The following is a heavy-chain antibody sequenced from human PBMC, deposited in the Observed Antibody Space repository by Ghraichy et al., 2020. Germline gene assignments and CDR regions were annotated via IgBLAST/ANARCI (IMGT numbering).Heavy chain of an antibody. Sequence: SVKVSCKASGGTFSSYAISWVRQAPGQGLEWMGGIIPIFGTANYAQKFQGRVTITADESTSTAYMELSSLRSEDTAVYYCARVKAVAGMDSLGDDYWGQGTLVTVSS. V-gene: IGHV1-69*13. CDR3: ARVKAVAGMDSLGDDY. D-gene: IGHD6-19*01. CDR2: IIPIFGTA. CDR1: GGTFSSYA. J-gene: IGHJ4*02.